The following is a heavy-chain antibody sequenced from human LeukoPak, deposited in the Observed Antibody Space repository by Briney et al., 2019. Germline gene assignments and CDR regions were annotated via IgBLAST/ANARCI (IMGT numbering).Heavy chain of an antibody. CDR2: IDTSSSTM. Sequence: PGGSLRLSCAASAFTFSDYSMNWVRQAPGKGLEWISYIDTSSSTMYYAVSVMGRFTISRDNAKESLYLQMNSLRDEDTAVYYCAREDDSWGPNNLDLWGQGTMVTVSS. D-gene: IGHD7-27*01. J-gene: IGHJ3*01. CDR3: AREDDSWGPNNLDL. CDR1: AFTFSDYS. V-gene: IGHV3-48*02.